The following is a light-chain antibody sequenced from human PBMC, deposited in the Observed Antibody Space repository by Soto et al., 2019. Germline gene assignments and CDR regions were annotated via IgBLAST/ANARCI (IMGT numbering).Light chain of an antibody. CDR2: KAS. J-gene: IGKJ1*01. V-gene: IGKV1-5*03. CDR3: QHYNSYSEA. Sequence: DIQMTQSPSTLPASVGDRFTITCRASQSISSWLAWYQQKPGKAPKLLIYKASTLKSGVPSRFSGSGSGTEFTLTISSLQPDDFATYYCQHYNSYSEAFGQGTKVDI. CDR1: QSISSW.